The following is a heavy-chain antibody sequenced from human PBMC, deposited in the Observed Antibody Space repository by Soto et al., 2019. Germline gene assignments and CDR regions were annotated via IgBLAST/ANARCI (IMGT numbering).Heavy chain of an antibody. J-gene: IGHJ6*02. CDR2: IIPIFGTA. CDR1: GGTFSSYA. Sequence: SVKVSCKASGGTFSSYAISWVRQAPGQGLEWMGGIIPIFGTANYAQKFQGRVTITADESTSTAYMELSSLRSEDTAVYYCARDYVDIVATINDLDVRGQGTTVTVSS. D-gene: IGHD5-12*01. CDR3: ARDYVDIVATINDLDV. V-gene: IGHV1-69*13.